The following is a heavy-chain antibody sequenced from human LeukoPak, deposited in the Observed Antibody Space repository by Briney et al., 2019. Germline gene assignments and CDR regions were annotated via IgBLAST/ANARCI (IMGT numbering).Heavy chain of an antibody. D-gene: IGHD3-10*01. V-gene: IGHV4-30-2*01. CDR3: ARKKRGTYYPFDY. CDR1: GGSISSGGYS. J-gene: IGHJ4*02. CDR2: IYHSGST. Sequence: SETLSLTCAVSGGSISSGGYSWSWIRQPPGKGLEWIGYIYHSGSTYYNPSLKSRVTISVDRSKNQFSLKLSSVTAADTAVYYCARKKRGTYYPFDYWGQGTLVTVSS.